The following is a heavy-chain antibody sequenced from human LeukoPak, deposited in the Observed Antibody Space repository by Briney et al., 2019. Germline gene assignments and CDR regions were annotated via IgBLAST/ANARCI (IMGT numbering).Heavy chain of an antibody. Sequence: PSETLSLTCTVSGGSISSYYWNWIRQPPGKGLEWIGYIHYGGSTKHNPSLESRVTISIDTSKNQFSLNLSSVTAADTAVYYCARDRSGWPKYKWFDPWGQGTLVTVSS. CDR3: ARDRSGWPKYKWFDP. D-gene: IGHD6-19*01. V-gene: IGHV4-59*01. CDR2: IHYGGST. J-gene: IGHJ5*02. CDR1: GGSISSYY.